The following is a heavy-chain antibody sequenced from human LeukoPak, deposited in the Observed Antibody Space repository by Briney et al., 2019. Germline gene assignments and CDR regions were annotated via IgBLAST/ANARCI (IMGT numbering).Heavy chain of an antibody. V-gene: IGHV3-30*18. D-gene: IGHD2-8*01. CDR2: ISYDGSNK. Sequence: GGSLRRSCAASGFTFSSYGMHWVRQAPGKGLEWVAVISYDGSNKYYADSVKGRFTISRDNSKNTLYLQMNSLRAEDTAVYYCAKDHIVLMVYASYYFDYWGQGTLVTVSS. CDR1: GFTFSSYG. CDR3: AKDHIVLMVYASYYFDY. J-gene: IGHJ4*02.